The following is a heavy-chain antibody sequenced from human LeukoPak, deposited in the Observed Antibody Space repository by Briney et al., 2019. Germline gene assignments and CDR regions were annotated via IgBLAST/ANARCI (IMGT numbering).Heavy chain of an antibody. CDR1: GGSFSGYY. CDR2: INHSGST. D-gene: IGHD3-22*01. CDR3: ARGRYDSSGYGNYHFDY. J-gene: IGHJ4*02. Sequence: PSETLSLTCAVYGGSFSGYYWSWIRRPPGKGLEWIGEINHSGSTNYNPSLKSRVTISVDTSKNQFSLKLSSVTAADTAVYYCARGRYDSSGYGNYHFDYWGQGTLVTVSS. V-gene: IGHV4-34*01.